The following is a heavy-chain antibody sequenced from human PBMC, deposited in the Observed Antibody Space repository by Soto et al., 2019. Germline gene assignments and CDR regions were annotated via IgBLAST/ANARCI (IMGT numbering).Heavy chain of an antibody. J-gene: IGHJ6*03. V-gene: IGHV1-69*08. CDR3: AGEDYDYYYLDV. CDR2: IIPVIGIG. Sequence: QVQLVQSGAEVKKPGSSVKVSCKASGGSFSTYTINWVRQAPGQGLEWMGRIIPVIGIGNYAQKFKGRVTITADKSTSTAYMELSSRRSEDTAVYYCAGEDYDYYYLDVWGKGTTVTVSS. CDR1: GGSFSTYT.